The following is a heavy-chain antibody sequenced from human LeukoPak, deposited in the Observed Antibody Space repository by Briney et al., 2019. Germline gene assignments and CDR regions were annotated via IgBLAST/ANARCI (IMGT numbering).Heavy chain of an antibody. D-gene: IGHD3-22*01. Sequence: GGSLRLSCAASGFTFSSYAMSWVRQAPGKGVEWVSGISGGGGTTYYSDSVKGRFTISRDNSKNTLYLQMNTLRAEDTAVYYCAKVAAPNYYDSTGYCFDYWGQGTLVTGSS. CDR2: ISGGGGTT. CDR3: AKVAAPNYYDSTGYCFDY. V-gene: IGHV3-23*01. J-gene: IGHJ4*02. CDR1: GFTFSSYA.